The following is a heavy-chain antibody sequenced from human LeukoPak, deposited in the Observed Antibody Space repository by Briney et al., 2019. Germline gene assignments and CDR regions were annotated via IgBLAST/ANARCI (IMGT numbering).Heavy chain of an antibody. CDR2: INHSGST. CDR3: ARVSFLWGSSYGFDY. CDR1: GGSFSGYY. V-gene: IGHV4-34*01. Sequence: SETLSLTCAVYGGSFSGYYWSWIRQPPGKGLEWIGEINHSGSTNYNPSLKSRVTISVDTSKNQFSLKLSSVTAADTAVYYCARVSFLWGSSYGFDYWGQGTLSPSPQ. D-gene: IGHD5-18*01. J-gene: IGHJ4*02.